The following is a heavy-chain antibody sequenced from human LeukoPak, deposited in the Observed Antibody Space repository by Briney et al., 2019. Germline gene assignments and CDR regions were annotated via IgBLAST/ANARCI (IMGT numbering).Heavy chain of an antibody. CDR1: GFSFKDYY. CDR3: ARGPRILAAGSYYFDY. CDR2: INVNGGAM. Sequence: GGSLRLSCAASGFSFKDYYFSWIRQAPGKGLEWVSFINVNGGAMYYADFVKGRFTISRDNAKSSLYLEMNGLRVEDTAVYYCARGPRILAAGSYYFDYWGQGSLVTVSS. J-gene: IGHJ4*02. D-gene: IGHD6-13*01. V-gene: IGHV3-11*01.